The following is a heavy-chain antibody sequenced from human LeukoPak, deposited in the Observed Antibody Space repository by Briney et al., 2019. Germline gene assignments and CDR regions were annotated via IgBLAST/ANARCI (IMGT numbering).Heavy chain of an antibody. V-gene: IGHV1-46*01. CDR3: ARDPSPDSSGFRAEYFQH. CDR2: INPSGGST. D-gene: IGHD3-22*01. CDR1: GYTLTSYY. Sequence: GASVKVSCKASGYTLTSYYMHWVRQAPGQGLEWMGIINPSGGSTSYAQKFQGRVTMTRDTSTSTVYMELSSLRSEDTAVYYCARDPSPDSSGFRAEYFQHWGQGTLVTVSS. J-gene: IGHJ1*01.